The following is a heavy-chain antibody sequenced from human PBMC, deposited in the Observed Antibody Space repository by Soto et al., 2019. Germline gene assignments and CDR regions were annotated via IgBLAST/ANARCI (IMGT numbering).Heavy chain of an antibody. D-gene: IGHD2-15*01. J-gene: IGHJ6*02. CDR2: ISSSGSTI. CDR3: PRERGRCEIHIYYYYYGIDL. CDR1: GFTFSSYE. Sequence: GGSLRLSCAASGFTFSSYEMNWVRKAPGRGLEWVSYISSSGSTIYYADSVKGRFTISRDNAKNSLYLQMNSLRAEDTAVYYSPRERGRCEIHIYYYYYGIDLWGQGTTVTVS. V-gene: IGHV3-48*03.